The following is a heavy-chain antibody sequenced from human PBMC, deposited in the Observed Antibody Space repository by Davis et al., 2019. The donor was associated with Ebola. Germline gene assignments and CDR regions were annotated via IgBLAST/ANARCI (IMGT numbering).Heavy chain of an antibody. CDR3: ARHTYCDHFDY. J-gene: IGHJ4*02. CDR1: GFTFSSYA. D-gene: IGHD4-17*01. CDR2: ISGSGGST. Sequence: GGSLRLSCAASGFTFSSYAMSWVRQAPGKGLEWVSAISGSGGSTYYADSVKGRFTISRDNSKNTLYLQMNSLGAENTAVYYCARHTYCDHFDYWGQGTLVTVSS. V-gene: IGHV3-23*01.